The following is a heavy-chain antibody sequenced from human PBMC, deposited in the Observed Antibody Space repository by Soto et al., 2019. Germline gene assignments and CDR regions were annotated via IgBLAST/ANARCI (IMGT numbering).Heavy chain of an antibody. V-gene: IGHV1-69*12. D-gene: IGHD3-10*01. Sequence: QVQLVQSGAEVKKPGSSVKVSCKASGGTFSSYAISWVRQAPGQGLEWMGGIIPIFGTANYAQKFQGRVTITADESTSTADMELSSLRSEDTAGYYGARAMGSYYYGSGTLGWGQGTLVTVSS. CDR1: GGTFSSYA. J-gene: IGHJ4*02. CDR2: IIPIFGTA. CDR3: ARAMGSYYYGSGTLG.